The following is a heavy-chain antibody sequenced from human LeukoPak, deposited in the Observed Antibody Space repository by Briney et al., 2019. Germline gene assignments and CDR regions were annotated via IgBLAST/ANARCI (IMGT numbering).Heavy chain of an antibody. CDR3: ARRQAVAAFDN. Sequence: SETLSLTCNVSGGSISNYYWSWIRQPPGKGLEWIGYIYYGGYTNYNPSLKSRVTISLDTSRKQFSLKLSSPTAADTAVYYCARRQAVAAFDNWGQGTLVTVSS. CDR2: IYYGGYT. CDR1: GGSISNYY. V-gene: IGHV4-59*01. J-gene: IGHJ4*02. D-gene: IGHD6-19*01.